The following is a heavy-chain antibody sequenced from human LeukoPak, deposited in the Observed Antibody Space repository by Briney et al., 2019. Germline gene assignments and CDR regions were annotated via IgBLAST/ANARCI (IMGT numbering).Heavy chain of an antibody. CDR2: ISSSGSTI. CDR3: ARAPGWSRDWFDP. J-gene: IGHJ5*02. Sequence: GGSLRLSCAASGFTFSSYWMSWVRQAPGKGLEWVSYISSSGSTIYYADSVKGRFTISRDNAKNSLYLQMNSLRAEDTAMYYCARAPGWSRDWFDPWGQGTLVTVSS. V-gene: IGHV3-48*04. D-gene: IGHD1-14*01. CDR1: GFTFSSYW.